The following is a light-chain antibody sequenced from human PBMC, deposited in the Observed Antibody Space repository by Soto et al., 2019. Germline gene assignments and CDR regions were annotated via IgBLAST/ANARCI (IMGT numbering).Light chain of an antibody. CDR1: QSVSSY. CDR2: DAS. Sequence: EIVLTQSPATLSLSPGERATLSCRASQSVSSYLAWYQQKPGQAPRLLIYDASNRATGIPARFSGSGSGTDFTLTIRSLEPEDFAVYYCQQRRTFGPGTKVDIK. J-gene: IGKJ3*01. V-gene: IGKV3-11*01. CDR3: QQRRT.